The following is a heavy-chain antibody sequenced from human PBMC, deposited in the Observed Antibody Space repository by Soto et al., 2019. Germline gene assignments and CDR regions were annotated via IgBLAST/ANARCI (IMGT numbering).Heavy chain of an antibody. V-gene: IGHV3-23*01. CDR2: ISGSGGST. CDR3: ARTIFGVVIPRGYFDY. D-gene: IGHD3-3*01. J-gene: IGHJ4*02. Sequence: QLGGSLRLSCAASGFTFSSYAMSWVRQAPGKGLEWVSAISGSGGSTYYADSVKGRFTISRDNSKNTLYLQMNSLRAEDTAVYYCARTIFGVVIPRGYFDYWGQGTLVTVSS. CDR1: GFTFSSYA.